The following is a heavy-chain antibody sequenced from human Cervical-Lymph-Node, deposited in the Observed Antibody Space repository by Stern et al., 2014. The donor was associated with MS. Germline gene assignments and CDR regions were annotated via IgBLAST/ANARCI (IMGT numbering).Heavy chain of an antibody. Sequence: VQLVESGGGLVKPGGSLRLYCAASGFTFSSYSMNWVRQAPGKGLEWVSSISSSSSYIYYADSVKGRCTISRDNAKNSLYLQMNSLRAEDTAVYYCAREEFGELTAYFDYWGQGTLVTVSS. CDR2: ISSSSSYI. J-gene: IGHJ4*02. D-gene: IGHD3-10*01. CDR3: AREEFGELTAYFDY. CDR1: GFTFSSYS. V-gene: IGHV3-21*01.